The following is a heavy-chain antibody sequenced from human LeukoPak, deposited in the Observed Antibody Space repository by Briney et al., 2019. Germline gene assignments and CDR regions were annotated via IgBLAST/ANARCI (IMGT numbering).Heavy chain of an antibody. CDR1: GFTFSSYS. D-gene: IGHD3-3*01. CDR3: ARGDRSAYYDFWSGYSFDY. CDR2: ISSSSSTI. J-gene: IGHJ4*02. V-gene: IGHV3-48*01. Sequence: GGSLGLSCAASGFTFSSYSMNWVRQAPGKGLERVSYISSSSSTIYYADSVKGRFTISRDNAKNSLYLQMNSLRAEDTAVYYCARGDRSAYYDFWSGYSFDYWGQGTLVTVSS.